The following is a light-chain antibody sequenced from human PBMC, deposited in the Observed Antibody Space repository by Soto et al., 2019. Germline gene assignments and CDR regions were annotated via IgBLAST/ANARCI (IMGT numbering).Light chain of an antibody. CDR1: QSVSSY. V-gene: IGKV3-20*01. CDR2: GAS. CDR3: QQYNSPPRT. Sequence: EIVLTQSPGSLSLSPGERATLSCRASQSVSSYLAWYQQKPGQAPRPLIYGASSRASGVPDRFSGSGFGTDFTLTISRLEPEDFAVYYCQQYNSPPRTFRQGTNVEIK. J-gene: IGKJ1*01.